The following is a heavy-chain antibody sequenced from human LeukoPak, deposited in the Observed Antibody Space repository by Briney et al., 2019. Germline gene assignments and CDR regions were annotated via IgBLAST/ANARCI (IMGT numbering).Heavy chain of an antibody. D-gene: IGHD6-19*01. CDR2: IYSGGDT. Sequence: GGSLRLSCAASGFTDSNNYMSWVRQAPGKGLEWVSVIYSGGDTYYADSVKGRFTISRDNAKNSLYLQMNSLRAEDTAVYYCARGGRYSSGWYGAAQFDYWGQGTLVTVSS. J-gene: IGHJ4*02. V-gene: IGHV3-66*01. CDR3: ARGGRYSSGWYGAAQFDY. CDR1: GFTDSNNY.